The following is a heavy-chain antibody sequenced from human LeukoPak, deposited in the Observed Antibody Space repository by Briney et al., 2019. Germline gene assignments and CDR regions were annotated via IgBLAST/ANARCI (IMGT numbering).Heavy chain of an antibody. Sequence: SETLSLTCAVYGGSFSGYYWSWIRQPPGKGLEWIGEINHSGSTNYNPSLKSRVTISADTSQNQLSLKLSSVTAADTAVYYCASRKLGNDYWGQGTLVTVSS. D-gene: IGHD7-27*01. V-gene: IGHV4-34*01. CDR3: ASRKLGNDY. J-gene: IGHJ4*02. CDR1: GGSFSGYY. CDR2: INHSGST.